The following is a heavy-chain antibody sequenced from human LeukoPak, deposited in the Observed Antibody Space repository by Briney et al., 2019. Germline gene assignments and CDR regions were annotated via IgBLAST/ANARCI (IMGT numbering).Heavy chain of an antibody. CDR2: IYHSGST. Sequence: SETLSLTCTVSGGSISSYYWGWIRQPPGKGLEWIGSIYHSGSTYYNPSLKSRVTISVDTSKNQFSLKLSSVTAADTAVYYRAREGYCSSTSCYIGAFDIWGQGTMVTVSS. CDR3: AREGYCSSTSCYIGAFDI. J-gene: IGHJ3*02. CDR1: GGSISSYY. D-gene: IGHD2-2*02. V-gene: IGHV4-38-2*02.